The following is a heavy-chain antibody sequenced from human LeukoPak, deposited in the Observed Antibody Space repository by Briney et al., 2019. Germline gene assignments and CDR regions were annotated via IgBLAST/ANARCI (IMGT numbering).Heavy chain of an antibody. CDR1: GDSISSYH. CDR2: IYTSGGT. CDR3: ARDGGRTSSDAFEI. V-gene: IGHV4-4*07. D-gene: IGHD2-2*01. J-gene: IGHJ3*02. Sequence: SETLSLTCTVSGDSISSYHWSWVRQPAGKGLEWIGRIYTSGGTNYNPSLKSRVTMSVDTSKNQFSLKLTSVTAADTAVYYCARDGGRTSSDAFEIWGQGTMVTVSS.